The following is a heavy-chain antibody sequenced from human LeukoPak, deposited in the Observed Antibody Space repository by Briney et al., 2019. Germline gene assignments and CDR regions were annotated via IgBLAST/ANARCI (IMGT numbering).Heavy chain of an antibody. CDR3: ARGGSVAGTRYFDY. CDR2: INHSRRT. CDR1: GGSFSGYY. D-gene: IGHD6-19*01. J-gene: IGHJ4*02. V-gene: IGHV4-34*01. Sequence: SETLSLTCAVYGGSFSGYYWSWIPRPPGKGLEWIGEINHSRRTNYDPSLKSRVSITVGTSKNQFSLKQSSVTAADAAVYYCARGGSVAGTRYFDYWGQGTLVTVSS.